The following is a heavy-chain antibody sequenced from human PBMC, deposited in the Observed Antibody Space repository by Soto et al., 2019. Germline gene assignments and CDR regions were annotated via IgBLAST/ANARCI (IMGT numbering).Heavy chain of an antibody. J-gene: IGHJ6*02. Sequence: SETLSLTCSVSGGSISSGYYYWSWIRQPPGKGLEWIGNIYYSGNTYYNPSLKSRLIISIDTTKNQLSLKAVSVTAADTAVYYCARSSLSGIDAWGQGTTVTVSS. CDR2: IYYSGNT. V-gene: IGHV4-30-4*01. CDR3: ARSSLSGIDA. D-gene: IGHD2-2*01. CDR1: GGSISSGYYY.